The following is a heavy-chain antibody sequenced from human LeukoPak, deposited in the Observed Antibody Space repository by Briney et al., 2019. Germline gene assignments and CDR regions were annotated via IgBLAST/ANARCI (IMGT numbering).Heavy chain of an antibody. CDR2: IYNTGGT. CDR3: ARDFDFDCSGGSCYTPPYYYYYYMDV. D-gene: IGHD2-15*01. Sequence: GGSLRLSCAASGLTISSDYMTWVRQAPGKGLEWVSVIYNTGGTKYADSVRGRFTISRDNSKNTLFLQMNSLRPEDTAVYYCARDFDFDCSGGSCYTPPYYYYYYMDVWGKGTTVTVSS. CDR1: GLTISSDY. V-gene: IGHV3-66*01. J-gene: IGHJ6*03.